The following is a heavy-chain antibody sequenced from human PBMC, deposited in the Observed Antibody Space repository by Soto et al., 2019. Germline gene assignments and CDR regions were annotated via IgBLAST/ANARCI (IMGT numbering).Heavy chain of an antibody. Sequence: GGSLRLSCAASGFTFSSYGMHWVRQAPGKGLEWVAVISYDGSNKYYADSVKGRFTISRDNSKNTLYLQMNSLRAEDTAVYYCAKPPQEGGFGDYFDYWGQGTLVTVSS. CDR3: AKPPQEGGFGDYFDY. V-gene: IGHV3-30*18. J-gene: IGHJ4*02. D-gene: IGHD3-3*01. CDR2: ISYDGSNK. CDR1: GFTFSSYG.